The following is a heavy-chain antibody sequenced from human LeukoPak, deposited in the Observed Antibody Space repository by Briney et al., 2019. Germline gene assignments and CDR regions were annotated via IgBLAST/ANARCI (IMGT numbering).Heavy chain of an antibody. J-gene: IGHJ4*02. Sequence: GGSLRLSCAASGFTFSNYAMSWVRQAPGKGLEWVSAIIGSGGSTYYADSVKGRFTISRDNSKNTLYLQMNSLRAEDTAVYYRAKPSPPPGPSHFDYRGQGNLVTVPS. CDR1: GFTFSNYA. V-gene: IGHV3-23*01. CDR2: IIGSGGST. CDR3: AKPSPPPGPSHFDY.